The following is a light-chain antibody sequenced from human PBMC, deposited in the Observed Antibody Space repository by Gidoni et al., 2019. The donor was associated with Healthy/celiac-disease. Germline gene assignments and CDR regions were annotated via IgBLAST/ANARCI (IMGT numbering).Light chain of an antibody. J-gene: IGKJ1*01. V-gene: IGKV3-15*01. CDR1: QSVSSN. CDR3: QQYNTWPPVT. CDR2: GAS. Sequence: EKVMTQSPATLSVSPGERATLSCRASQSVSSNLAWYQQKPGQAPRLLIYGASTRATGIPARFSGSGSGTEFTLTISSLQSEDFAVYYCQQYNTWPPVTFGQGTKVEIK.